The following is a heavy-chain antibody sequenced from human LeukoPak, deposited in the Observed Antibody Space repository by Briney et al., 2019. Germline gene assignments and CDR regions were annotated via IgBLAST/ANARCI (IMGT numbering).Heavy chain of an antibody. CDR1: GDSINSLDL. CDR2: MYLSGTT. CDR3: AKDSHFDY. Sequence: PSETLSLTCTVSGDSINSLDLWSWVRQPPGKGLEWIGEMYLSGTTHSNPSVKSRVTISIDKSKNQFFLNLSSVTAADTAVYYCAKDSHFDYWGQGALVTVSS. J-gene: IGHJ4*02. V-gene: IGHV4-4*02.